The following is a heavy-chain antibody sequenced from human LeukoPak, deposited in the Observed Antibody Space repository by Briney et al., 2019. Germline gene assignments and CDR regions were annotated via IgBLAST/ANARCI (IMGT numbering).Heavy chain of an antibody. D-gene: IGHD3-10*01. CDR1: GFTFSSYA. CDR2: ISGSGGST. CDR3: AKDRVVRGSNYFDY. J-gene: IGHJ4*02. Sequence: PGGSLRLSCAAPGFTFSSYAMSWVRQAPGRGLEWVSAISGSGGSTYYADSVKGRFTISRDNSKNTLYLQMNSLRAEDTAVYYCAKDRVVRGSNYFDYWGQGTLVTVSS. V-gene: IGHV3-23*01.